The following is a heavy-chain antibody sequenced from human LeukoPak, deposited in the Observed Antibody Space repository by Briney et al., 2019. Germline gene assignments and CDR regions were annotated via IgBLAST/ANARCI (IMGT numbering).Heavy chain of an antibody. CDR1: GYTFGGYY. Sequence: GASVKVSCKASGYTFGGYYLHWVRQAPGQGLEWMGWISPHSGDTTYAQRFQGRVTMTRDTSISTAYMELSRLRSDDTAVYYCAREVGGRIAVAGIFDYWGQGTLVTVSS. CDR3: AREVGGRIAVAGIFDY. V-gene: IGHV1-2*02. J-gene: IGHJ4*02. CDR2: ISPHSGDT. D-gene: IGHD6-19*01.